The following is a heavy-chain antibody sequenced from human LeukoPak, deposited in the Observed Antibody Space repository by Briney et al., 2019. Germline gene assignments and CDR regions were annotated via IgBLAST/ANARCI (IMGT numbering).Heavy chain of an antibody. CDR1: GVSISPYY. CDR3: ARLSAAVHLGAFDL. Sequence: PSETLSLTCAVSGVSISPYYWAWIRQPPGKGLEWIGYIHTSGSNNQYPSLKSRVTISVDKSKDHFSLRLTSVTAADTAVYYCARLSAAVHLGAFDLWGQGTMVTVSS. V-gene: IGHV4-4*09. D-gene: IGHD3-3*01. CDR2: IHTSGSN. J-gene: IGHJ3*01.